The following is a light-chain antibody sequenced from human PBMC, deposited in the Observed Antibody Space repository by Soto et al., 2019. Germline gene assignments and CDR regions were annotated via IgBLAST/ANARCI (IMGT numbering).Light chain of an antibody. CDR2: LGS. V-gene: IGKV2-28*01. J-gene: IGKJ4*01. CDR1: QSLLHSNGHNC. CDR3: MQTLQSPVT. Sequence: DIVMTQSPVSLPVTPGEPASISCRSSQSLLHSNGHNCLDWYLQKTGQSPQLLIYLGSNRASGVPDRFSCSGSGTVFTLKISRVEAEDVGVYYFMQTLQSPVTFGGGTKVEIK.